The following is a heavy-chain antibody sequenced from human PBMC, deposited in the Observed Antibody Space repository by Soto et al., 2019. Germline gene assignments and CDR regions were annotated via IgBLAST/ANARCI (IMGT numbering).Heavy chain of an antibody. V-gene: IGHV1-46*01. Sequence: QVQLVQSGAEVKKPGASVNISCQASGYTFTNFYMHWVRQAPGHGLEWMGAFNPGGGSTTYEQKFQDRVAMTRDTPTATVYMELSGLKSEDTAVYYCARAYGYRLLGAFDIWGQGTSVTVSS. D-gene: IGHD5-18*01. J-gene: IGHJ3*02. CDR2: FNPGGGST. CDR3: ARAYGYRLLGAFDI. CDR1: GYTFTNFY.